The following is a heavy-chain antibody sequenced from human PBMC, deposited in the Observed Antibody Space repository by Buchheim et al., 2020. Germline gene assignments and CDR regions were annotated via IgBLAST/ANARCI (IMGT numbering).Heavy chain of an antibody. CDR1: GYTISTNG. D-gene: IGHD3-22*01. CDR3: ATGGGNYYETSDPFDN. J-gene: IGHJ4*02. V-gene: IGHV1-18*01. CDR2: ISLYNGKT. Sequence: QVHLVQSGAEVKKPGASVTVSCKASGYTISTNGISWVRQAPGQGLEWMGWISLYNGKTNYPQEFQGRLTLTTDASKSTVYMQLRSLRSDDTAVYYCATGGGNYYETSDPFDNWGPGT.